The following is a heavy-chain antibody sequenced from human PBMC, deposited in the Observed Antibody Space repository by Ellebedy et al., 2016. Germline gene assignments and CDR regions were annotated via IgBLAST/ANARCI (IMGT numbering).Heavy chain of an antibody. Sequence: GESLKISCIASGFTFNNFAMSWVRQAPGKGLEWVATITGNSGRTYYADSVRGRFTISRDNAKNTLYLQMSSLTADDAAIYYCARDLGRVIVVIRSAFSVWGHGTMVAVSS. CDR3: ARDLGRVIVVIRSAFSV. CDR1: GFTFNNFA. V-gene: IGHV3-23*01. J-gene: IGHJ3*01. CDR2: ITGNSGRT. D-gene: IGHD3-22*01.